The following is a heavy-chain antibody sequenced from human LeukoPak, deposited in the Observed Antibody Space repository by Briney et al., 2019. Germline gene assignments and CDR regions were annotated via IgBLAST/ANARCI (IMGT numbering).Heavy chain of an antibody. J-gene: IGHJ4*02. D-gene: IGHD3-22*01. CDR3: VRGLPIYDSNGYLFDY. CDR2: ITITGTLT. CDR1: GLSFSGYE. Sequence: GGSLRLSCAASGLSFSGYEMSWVRQAPGKGLEWVSHITITGTLTYYVDSVQGRFTISRDNAKNSLYLQLNSLRAEDTAVYYCVRGLPIYDSNGYLFDYWGQGTLVTVSS. V-gene: IGHV3-48*03.